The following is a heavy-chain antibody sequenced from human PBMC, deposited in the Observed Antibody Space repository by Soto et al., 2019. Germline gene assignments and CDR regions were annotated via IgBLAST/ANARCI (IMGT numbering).Heavy chain of an antibody. V-gene: IGHV1-69*13. CDR2: IIPIYGTA. CDR1: GGTFSSYA. Sequence: ASVKVSCKASGGTFSSYAISWVRQAPGQGLEWMGGIIPIYGTANYALKFQGRVTITADESTSTAYMEMSSLRSEDTAVYYCARTVPIAIAARLGSDAFDIWGQGTMVTVSS. J-gene: IGHJ3*02. CDR3: ARTVPIAIAARLGSDAFDI. D-gene: IGHD6-6*01.